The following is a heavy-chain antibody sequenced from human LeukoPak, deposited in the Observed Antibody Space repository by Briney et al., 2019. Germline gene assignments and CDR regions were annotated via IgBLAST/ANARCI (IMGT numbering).Heavy chain of an antibody. CDR3: ARDGGSPGFDY. V-gene: IGHV3-30-3*01. J-gene: IGHJ4*02. Sequence: GGSLRLSCAASGFTFSSYAMHWVRQAPGKGLEWVAVISYDGSNKYYADSVKGRFTIFRDNSKNTLYLQMNSLRAEDTAVYYCARDGGSPGFDYWGQGTLVTVSS. D-gene: IGHD1-26*01. CDR2: ISYDGSNK. CDR1: GFTFSSYA.